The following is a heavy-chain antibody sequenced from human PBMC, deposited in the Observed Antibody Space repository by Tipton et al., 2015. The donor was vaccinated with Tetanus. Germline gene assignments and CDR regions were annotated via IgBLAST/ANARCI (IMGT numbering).Heavy chain of an antibody. V-gene: IGHV3-33*01. CDR2: SWYDGTDK. CDR1: GFIFSSYG. Sequence: SLRLSCAASGFIFSSYGIHWVRQAPGKGLEWVAVSWYDGTDKYYADSVKGRFTISRDNSKNTLYLQINSLRAEDTAVYYCAREADCGGGSCFSGDFDNWGQGTQVTVSS. J-gene: IGHJ4*02. CDR3: AREADCGGGSCFSGDFDN. D-gene: IGHD2-15*01.